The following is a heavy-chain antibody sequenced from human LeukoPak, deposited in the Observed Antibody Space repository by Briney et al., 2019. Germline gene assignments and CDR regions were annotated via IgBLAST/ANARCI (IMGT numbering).Heavy chain of an antibody. J-gene: IGHJ5*02. D-gene: IGHD3-3*01. CDR2: IYYSGST. V-gene: IGHV4-31*03. CDR1: GGSISSGGYY. CDR3: ARTGYDFWSGYPNWFDP. Sequence: SETLSLTCTVSGGSISSGGYYWSWIRQHLGKGLEWIGYIYYSGSTYYNPSLKSRVTISVDTSENQFSLKLSSVTAADTAVYYCARTGYDFWSGYPNWFDPWGQGTLVTVSS.